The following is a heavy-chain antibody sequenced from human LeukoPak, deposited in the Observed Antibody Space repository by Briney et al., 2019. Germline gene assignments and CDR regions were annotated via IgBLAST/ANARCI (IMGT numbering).Heavy chain of an antibody. CDR1: GFTFSSYA. V-gene: IGHV3-30-3*01. Sequence: PGGSLRLSCAASGFTFSSYAMHWVRQAPGKGLEWVAVISYDGSNKYYADSVKGRFTISRDNSKNTLYLQMNSLRAEDTAVYYCARGGSSWYSDYFDYWGQGTLVTVSS. D-gene: IGHD6-13*01. J-gene: IGHJ4*02. CDR2: ISYDGSNK. CDR3: ARGGSSWYSDYFDY.